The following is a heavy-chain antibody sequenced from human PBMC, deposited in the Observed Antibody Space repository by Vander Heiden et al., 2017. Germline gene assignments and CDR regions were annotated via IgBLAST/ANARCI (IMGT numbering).Heavy chain of an antibody. J-gene: IGHJ5*02. CDR1: GGSISSGDYS. D-gene: IGHD2-2*01. Sequence: QLQAQESGSALVKPSQTLSITCGVSGGSISSGDYSWSWIRQPPGKGLEWIGHIYHSGRTYYKPSLKSRVTISVDRSKNQFSLNLKSVTAADTAVYYCARGGEGYCSNSNCYRFDPWGQGILVTVSS. CDR3: ARGGEGYCSNSNCYRFDP. V-gene: IGHV4-30-2*01. CDR2: IYHSGRT.